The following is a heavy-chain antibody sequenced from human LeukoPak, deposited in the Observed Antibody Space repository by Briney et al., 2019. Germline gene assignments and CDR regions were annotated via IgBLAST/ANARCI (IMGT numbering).Heavy chain of an antibody. V-gene: IGHV3-53*01. CDR2: IYSGGST. Sequence: GGSLRLSCAASGFTVSSNYMSWVRQAPGKGLEWVSVIYSGGSTYYADSVKGRFTISRDNSKNTLYLQMNSLRVDDTAVYYCAKAVGPSTTFDYWGQGTLVTVSS. CDR3: AKAVGPSTTFDY. CDR1: GFTVSSNY. J-gene: IGHJ4*02. D-gene: IGHD1-26*01.